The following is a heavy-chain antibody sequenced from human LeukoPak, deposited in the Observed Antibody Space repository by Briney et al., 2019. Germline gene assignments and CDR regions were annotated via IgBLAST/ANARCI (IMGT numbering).Heavy chain of an antibody. Sequence: SVKVSCKASGGTFTNYPMNWVRQAPGQGLEWMGRFISMFGTPNYAQKFQDRVTMTAEKSTNTLYLELRNLKSEDTAMYYWVRGRQYFFDDWGQGTLVTVSS. CDR3: VRGRQYFFDD. V-gene: IGHV1-69*06. CDR1: GGTFTNYP. D-gene: IGHD3-16*01. J-gene: IGHJ4*02. CDR2: FISMFGTP.